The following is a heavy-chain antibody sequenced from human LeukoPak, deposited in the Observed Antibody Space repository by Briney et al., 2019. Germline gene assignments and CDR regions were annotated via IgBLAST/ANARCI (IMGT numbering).Heavy chain of an antibody. Sequence: GGSLRLSCAASGFTFSSYSMNWVRQAPGQGLEWVSSISTSSSYIYYADSVKGRFTISRDNAKNSLYLQMNSLRAEDTAVYYCARSHGTVVYFFDYWGQGTLVTVSS. CDR2: ISTSSSYI. CDR3: ARSHGTVVYFFDY. J-gene: IGHJ4*02. V-gene: IGHV3-21*01. CDR1: GFTFSSYS. D-gene: IGHD4-23*01.